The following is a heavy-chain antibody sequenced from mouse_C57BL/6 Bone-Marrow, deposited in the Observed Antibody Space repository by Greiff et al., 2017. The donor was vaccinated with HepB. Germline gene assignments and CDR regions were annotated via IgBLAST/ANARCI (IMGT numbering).Heavy chain of an antibody. CDR2: ISDGGSYT. D-gene: IGHD1-1*01. J-gene: IGHJ1*03. V-gene: IGHV5-4*03. CDR1: GFTFSSYA. CDR3: ASILLRDPYWYFDV. Sequence: EVMLVESGGGLVKPGGSLKLSCAASGFTFSSYAMSWVRQTPEKRLEWVATISDGGSYTYYPDNVKGRFTISRDNAKNNLYLQMSHLKSEDTAMYYCASILLRDPYWYFDVWGTGTTVTVSS.